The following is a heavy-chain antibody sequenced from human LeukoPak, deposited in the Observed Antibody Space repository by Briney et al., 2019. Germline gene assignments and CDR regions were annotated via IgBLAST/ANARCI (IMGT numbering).Heavy chain of an antibody. J-gene: IGHJ4*02. D-gene: IGHD2-2*01. CDR2: ISAYNGNT. CDR3: ARDRGIVVVPAAIVHFDY. V-gene: IGHV1-18*01. Sequence: ASVKVSCKASGYTFTSYGISWVRQAPGQGLEWMGWISAYNGNTNYAQKLQGRVTMTTDTSTSTAYMELRSLRSDDTAVYYCARDRGIVVVPAAIVHFDYWGQGTLVTVSS. CDR1: GYTFTSYG.